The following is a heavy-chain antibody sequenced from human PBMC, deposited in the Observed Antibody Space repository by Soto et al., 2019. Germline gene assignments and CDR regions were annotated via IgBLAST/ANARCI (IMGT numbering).Heavy chain of an antibody. J-gene: IGHJ5*02. Sequence: PSETLSITCTVHGGSISSSSYYWGWIRQPPGKGLKWIGSIYNRGSTYYNTSLKSRVTISEDTSKKQLSLKLSSVTAEKKKIYYCARGSVVIKRNWFDPWGQGTLVIVAS. V-gene: IGHV4-39*01. CDR2: IYNRGST. CDR1: GGSISSSSYY. D-gene: IGHD3-22*01. CDR3: ARGSVVIKRNWFDP.